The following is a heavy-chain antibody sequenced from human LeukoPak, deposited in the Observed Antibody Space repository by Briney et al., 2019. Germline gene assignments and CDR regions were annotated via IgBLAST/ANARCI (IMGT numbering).Heavy chain of an antibody. CDR3: ARSRITMVRGVIDYYFDY. J-gene: IGHJ4*02. V-gene: IGHV4-59*01. CDR2: IYYSGST. CDR1: GCSISSYY. D-gene: IGHD3-10*01. Sequence: SETLSLTCTVSGCSISSYYWSWIRQPPGKGLEWIGYIYYSGSTNYNPSLKSRVTISVDTSKNQFSLKLSSVTAADTAVYYCARSRITMVRGVIDYYFDYWGQGTLVTVSS.